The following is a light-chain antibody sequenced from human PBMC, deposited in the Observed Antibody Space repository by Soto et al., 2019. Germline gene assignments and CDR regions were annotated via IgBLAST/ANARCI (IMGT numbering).Light chain of an antibody. CDR2: GAS. CDR1: QSVSSN. V-gene: IGKV3-15*01. J-gene: IGKJ5*01. Sequence: EIVMTQSPATLSVSPGERATLSCRDSQSVSSNLAWYQQKPGQAPRLLIYGASTRETGIPARFSGSGSGTECTLTISSLQSEDFAVDDCQYYGNSRITFGPGTRLEIK. CDR3: QYYGNSRIT.